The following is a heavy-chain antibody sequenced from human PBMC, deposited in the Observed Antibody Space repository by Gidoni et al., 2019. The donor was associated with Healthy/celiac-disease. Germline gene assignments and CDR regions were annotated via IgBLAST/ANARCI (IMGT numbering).Heavy chain of an antibody. CDR2: INWDDDD. CDR1: GFSISTSGIF. J-gene: IGHJ5*02. V-gene: IGHV2-70*13. D-gene: IGHD3-10*02. Sequence: QVTLRESGPALVKPTQTLTLNCTFSGFSISTSGIFVSWIRQPPGKALELLALINWDDDDYYSTSLKTRLAISKDTSKNRVVLTMTDMDPVDTATYYCARLSMLSGGWFDPWGQGTLVTVSS. CDR3: ARLSMLSGGWFDP.